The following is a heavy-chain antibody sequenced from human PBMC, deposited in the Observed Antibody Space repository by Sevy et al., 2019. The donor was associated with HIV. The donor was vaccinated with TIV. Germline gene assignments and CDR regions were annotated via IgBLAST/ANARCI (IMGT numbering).Heavy chain of an antibody. J-gene: IGHJ4*02. CDR2: INAGNGNT. V-gene: IGHV1-3*01. D-gene: IGHD3-22*01. CDR3: ARERVNYYDSSGYPLPLGY. Sequence: ASVKVSCKASGYTFTSYAMHWVRQAPGQRLEWMGWINAGNGNTKYSQKFHGRVTITRDTSASTAYMELSSLRSEDTAVYYCARERVNYYDSSGYPLPLGYWGQGTLVTVSS. CDR1: GYTFTSYA.